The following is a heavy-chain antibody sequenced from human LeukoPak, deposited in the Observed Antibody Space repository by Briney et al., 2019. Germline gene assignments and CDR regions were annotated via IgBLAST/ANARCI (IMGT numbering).Heavy chain of an antibody. Sequence: PSETLSLTCAVSGGSISSGGYSWNWIRQPPGKGLEWIGYVFHSGSTYYNLSLKSRLTISVDTSKNQFSLRLNSVTAADTAVYYCARGGCSSASCTNWFDPWGQGTLVTVSS. CDR3: ARGGCSSASCTNWFDP. CDR2: VFHSGST. D-gene: IGHD2-2*01. CDR1: GGSISSGGYS. J-gene: IGHJ5*02. V-gene: IGHV4-30-2*01.